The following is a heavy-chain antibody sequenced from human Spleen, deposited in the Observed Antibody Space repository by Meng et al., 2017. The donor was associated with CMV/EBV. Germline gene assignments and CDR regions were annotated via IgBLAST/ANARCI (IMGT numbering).Heavy chain of an antibody. J-gene: IGHJ4*02. V-gene: IGHV4-34*01. CDR1: GGSFSGYY. CDR2: INHSGST. D-gene: IGHD2-15*01. CDR3: ARRKGYCSGGSCLYYFDY. Sequence: QVQLQQWGAGLLKPSXTLSLPCAVYGGSFSGYYWSWIRQPPGKGLEWIGEINHSGSTNYNPSLKSRVTISVDTSKNQFSLKLSSVTAADTAVYYCARRKGYCSGGSCLYYFDYWGQGTLVTVSS.